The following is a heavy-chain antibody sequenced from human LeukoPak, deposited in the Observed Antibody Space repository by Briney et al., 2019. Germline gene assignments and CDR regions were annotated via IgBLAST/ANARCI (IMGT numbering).Heavy chain of an antibody. CDR1: GVTVSSNY. D-gene: IGHD6-19*01. CDR3: ASWPGGWYGEDS. CDR2: LYGGGTT. J-gene: IGHJ4*02. V-gene: IGHV3-53*01. Sequence: GSLRLSCAVFGVTVSSNYMSRVRQAPGKGLEWVSVLYGGGTTYYADSVKGRFTISRDNSKNTLFLQMNSLRAEDTAVYYCASWPGGWYGEDSWGQGTLVTVSS.